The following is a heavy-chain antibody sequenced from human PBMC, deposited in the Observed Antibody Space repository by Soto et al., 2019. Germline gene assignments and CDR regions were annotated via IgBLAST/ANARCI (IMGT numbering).Heavy chain of an antibody. CDR2: INPNSGGT. Sequence: ASVKVSCKASGYTFTGYYMHWVRQAPGQGLEWMGWINPNSGGTNYAQKFQGWVTMTSDTSISTAYMELSRLRSDDTAVYYCARGPRIAARPGQGYYYYMDVWGKGTTVTVSS. J-gene: IGHJ6*03. D-gene: IGHD6-6*01. CDR3: ARGPRIAARPGQGYYYYMDV. CDR1: GYTFTGYY. V-gene: IGHV1-2*04.